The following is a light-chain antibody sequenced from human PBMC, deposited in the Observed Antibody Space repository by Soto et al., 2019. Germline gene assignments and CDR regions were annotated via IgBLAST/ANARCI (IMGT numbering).Light chain of an antibody. CDR3: QQYYSTPVT. CDR2: WAS. V-gene: IGKV4-1*01. CDR1: QIVLYSSNNKNY. Sequence: DIVMTQSPDSLAVSLGERASINCKSSQIVLYSSNNKNYLAWYQQKPGQPPKLLIYWASTRESGVPDRFSGSGSGTDFTLTISSLQAEDVAVYYCQQYYSTPVTFGQGTKVDIK. J-gene: IGKJ1*01.